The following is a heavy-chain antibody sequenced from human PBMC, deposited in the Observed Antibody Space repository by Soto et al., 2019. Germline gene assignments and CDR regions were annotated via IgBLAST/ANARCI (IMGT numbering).Heavy chain of an antibody. D-gene: IGHD3-10*01. CDR2: IYPGDSDT. V-gene: IGHV5-51*01. CDR1: GYSFATYW. J-gene: IGHJ4*02. CDR3: ARERAHSHGWGSYPGY. Sequence: PGESLKISCQGSGYSFATYWIGWVRQMPGKGLEWMGIIYPGDSDTRYSPSFQGQVTISADKSINTAYLQWSSLKASDTAMYCARERAHSHGWGSYPGYWGQGSLVTVSS.